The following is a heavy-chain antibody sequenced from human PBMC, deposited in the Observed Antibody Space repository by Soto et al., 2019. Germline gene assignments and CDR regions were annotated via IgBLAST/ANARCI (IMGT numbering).Heavy chain of an antibody. V-gene: IGHV3-23*01. CDR3: AKGPIPGESITCWFDP. J-gene: IGHJ5*02. D-gene: IGHD3-16*01. CDR2: ISGSGGST. CDR1: GFTFSSYA. Sequence: PGGSLRLSCAASGFTFSSYAMSWVRQAPGKGLEWVSAISGSGGSTYYADSVKGRFTISRDNSKNTLYLQMNSLRAEDTAVYYCAKGPIPGESITCWFDPWGQGTLVTVSS.